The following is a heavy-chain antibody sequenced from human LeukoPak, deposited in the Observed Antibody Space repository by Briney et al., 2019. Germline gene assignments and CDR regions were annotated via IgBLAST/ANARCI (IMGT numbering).Heavy chain of an antibody. CDR3: ARDGPWGWKLPETRYFDY. D-gene: IGHD1-26*01. Sequence: ASVKVSCKASGYTFTGYYMHWVRQAPGQGLEWMGWINPNSGGTNYAQKLQGRVTMTRDTSISTAYMELSRLRSDDTAVYYCARDGPWGWKLPETRYFDYWGQGTLVTVSS. J-gene: IGHJ4*02. CDR2: INPNSGGT. CDR1: GYTFTGYY. V-gene: IGHV1-2*02.